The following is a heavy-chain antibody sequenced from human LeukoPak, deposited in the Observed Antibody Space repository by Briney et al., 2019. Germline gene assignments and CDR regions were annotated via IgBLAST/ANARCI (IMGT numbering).Heavy chain of an antibody. CDR2: ITSKTNSFAT. J-gene: IGHJ2*01. CDR1: GFTFSGSA. D-gene: IGHD4-23*01. V-gene: IGHV3-73*01. CDR3: TRLADYGGFWYFDF. Sequence: GGSLRLSCAAAGFTFSGSAMHWVRQASGKGLEWVGRITSKTNSFATAYAASVKGRFTISRDDSKNTAYLQMNSLKTEDTAVSYCTRLADYGGFWYFDFWGRGTLVTVSS.